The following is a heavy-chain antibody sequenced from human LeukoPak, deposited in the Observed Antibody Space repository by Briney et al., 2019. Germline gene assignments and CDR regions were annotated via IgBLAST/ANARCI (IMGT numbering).Heavy chain of an antibody. CDR3: VKDRGNHTTDY. V-gene: IGHV4-39*07. J-gene: IGHJ4*02. CDR1: GDSISSNNCF. D-gene: IGHD1-14*01. Sequence: SETLSLTCTVSGDSISSNNCFWGWIRQPPGKGLEWIGSMCYSGATYYNPPLKSRVTMSVDTSKKQFSLRLSSVTAADTAVYYCVKDRGNHTTDYWGQGTLVTVSS. CDR2: MCYSGAT.